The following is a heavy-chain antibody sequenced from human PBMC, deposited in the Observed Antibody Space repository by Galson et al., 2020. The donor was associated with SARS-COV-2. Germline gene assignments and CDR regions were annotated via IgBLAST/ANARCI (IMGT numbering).Heavy chain of an antibody. Sequence: TGGSLRLSCTASGFTFGDYTISWSRQAPGKGLEWVGFIRSKTYGGTTDYAASVKGRFAISRDDSKSIAYLQMNSLKTEDTAVYYCNHPPYYDSSGPIHAVDVWGPGTTVTVSS. CDR3: NHPPYYDSSGPIHAVDV. CDR1: GFTFGDYT. D-gene: IGHD3-22*01. CDR2: IRSKTYGGTT. J-gene: IGHJ6*02. V-gene: IGHV3-49*03.